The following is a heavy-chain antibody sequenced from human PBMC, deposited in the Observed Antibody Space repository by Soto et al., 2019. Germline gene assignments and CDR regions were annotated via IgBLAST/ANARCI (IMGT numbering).Heavy chain of an antibody. D-gene: IGHD2-15*01. V-gene: IGHV3-23*01. J-gene: IGHJ4*02. CDR1: GFTFSCYA. Sequence: GGSLRLSCAASGFTFSCYAMSWLRQAQGKGLEWVSAISGSGGSTYYADSVKGRFTISRDNSKNTLYLQMNSLRAEDTAVYYCAKEERYCSGGSCYSGYFDYWGQGTLVTVSS. CDR2: ISGSGGST. CDR3: AKEERYCSGGSCYSGYFDY.